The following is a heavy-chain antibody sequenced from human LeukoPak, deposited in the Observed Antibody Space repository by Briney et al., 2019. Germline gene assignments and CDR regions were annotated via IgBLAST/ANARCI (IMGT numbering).Heavy chain of an antibody. CDR2: IGDSGANT. D-gene: IGHD6-19*01. J-gene: IGHJ2*01. CDR3: AKSMTLQWRGFFDL. CDR1: GFTFSTYA. V-gene: IGHV3-23*01. Sequence: GGSPRLSCAASGFTFSTYAMSWVRQAPGKGLEWVSTIGDSGANTYYADSVRGRFTISRDNSKNTLYLQKNSLRADDTAIYYCAKSMTLQWRGFFDLWGRGTHVTVSS.